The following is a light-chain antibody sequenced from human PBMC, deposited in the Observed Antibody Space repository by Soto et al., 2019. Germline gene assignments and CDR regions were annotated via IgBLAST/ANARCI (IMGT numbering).Light chain of an antibody. V-gene: IGKV1-5*01. CDR1: QSVSGW. CDR2: DAS. CDR3: QQYSNFWT. J-gene: IGKJ1*01. Sequence: QLTQSPSTLSASVGDRVTITFRASQSVSGWLAWHQQKPGKAPKVLIYDASRLASGVSSRFSGSGSGTEFTLTISSLQPDDFATYYCQQYSNFWTFGQGTKVDIK.